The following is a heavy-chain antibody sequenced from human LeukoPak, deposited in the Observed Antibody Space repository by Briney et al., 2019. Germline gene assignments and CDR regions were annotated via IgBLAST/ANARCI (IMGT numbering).Heavy chain of an antibody. CDR1: GFTFSSYA. CDR3: ARDSSSWRTFDY. D-gene: IGHD6-13*01. Sequence: GGSLRLSCAASGFTFSSYAMSWVRQAPGKGLEWVSAISGSGGSTYYADSVKGRFTISRDSSKNTLFLQMNSLRAEDTAVYYCARDSSSWRTFDYWGQGTLVTVSS. CDR2: ISGSGGST. J-gene: IGHJ4*02. V-gene: IGHV3-23*01.